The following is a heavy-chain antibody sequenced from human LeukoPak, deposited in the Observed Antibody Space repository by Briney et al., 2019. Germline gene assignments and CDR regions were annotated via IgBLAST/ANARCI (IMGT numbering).Heavy chain of an antibody. D-gene: IGHD3-3*01. CDR3: ARGNVWCGFHPPGY. J-gene: IGHJ4*02. Sequence: ASVKVPCKASGYTFTGYYMHWVRPAPGQGLEWMGWITPNSGGTKHAQHFRGGVTLTRQTSISTAYMELRTLRPDDTAVYYCARGNVWCGFHPPGYWGQGPLVTVSS. V-gene: IGHV1-2*02. CDR1: GYTFTGYY. CDR2: ITPNSGGT.